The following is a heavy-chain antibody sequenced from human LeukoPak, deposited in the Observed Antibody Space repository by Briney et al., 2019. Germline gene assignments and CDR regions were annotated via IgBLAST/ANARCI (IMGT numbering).Heavy chain of an antibody. J-gene: IGHJ3*02. CDR2: ISSSGSTI. V-gene: IGHV3-48*03. Sequence: PGGSLRLSCAASGFTFSSYEMNWVRQAPGKGLEWVSYISSSGSTIYYADSVKGRFTISRDNAKNSLYLQMNSLRAEDTAVYYRARVRDAFDIWGQGTMVTVSS. CDR1: GFTFSSYE. CDR3: ARVRDAFDI.